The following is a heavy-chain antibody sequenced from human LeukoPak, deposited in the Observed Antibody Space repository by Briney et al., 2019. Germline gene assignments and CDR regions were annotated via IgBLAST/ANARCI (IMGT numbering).Heavy chain of an antibody. CDR3: ASRPPRLAAAATEYYYYGMDV. Sequence: GESLKISCKGSGYSFSSYWIGWVRQMPGKGLEWMGMIYPGDSDTRYSPSFQGQVTISADKSISTAYLQWSSLRASDTAMYYCASRPPRLAAAATEYYYYGMDVWGQGTTVTVSS. D-gene: IGHD6-13*01. J-gene: IGHJ6*02. CDR2: IYPGDSDT. CDR1: GYSFSSYW. V-gene: IGHV5-51*01.